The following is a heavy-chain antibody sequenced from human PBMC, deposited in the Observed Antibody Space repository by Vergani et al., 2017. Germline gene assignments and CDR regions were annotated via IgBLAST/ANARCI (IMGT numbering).Heavy chain of an antibody. J-gene: IGHJ4*02. CDR1: VFTFSSYW. CDR3: ARETTSYDILTGYSDFDY. CDR2: IKQDGSEK. V-gene: IGHV3-7*01. Sequence: EVQLVESGGGLVKPGGSLRLSCAASVFTFSSYWMSWVRQAPGKGLEWVANIKQDGSEKYYVDSVKGRFTISRDNAKNSLYLQMNSLRAEDTAVYYCARETTSYDILTGYSDFDYWGQGTLVTVSS. D-gene: IGHD3-9*01.